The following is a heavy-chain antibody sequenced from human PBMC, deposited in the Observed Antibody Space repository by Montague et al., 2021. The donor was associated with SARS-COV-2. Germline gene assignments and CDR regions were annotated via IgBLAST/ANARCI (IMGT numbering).Heavy chain of an antibody. J-gene: IGHJ6*03. V-gene: IGHV4-61*02. Sequence: TRSLTCTVSGGSINSGSYHWSWIRQPAGKGLEWIGRIYSSGSTNYNPSLKSRVTISVDTSKNQFSLKVTSVTAADTAVYFCARELGNMDVWGKGTTVIVSS. CDR2: IYSSGST. D-gene: IGHD7-27*01. CDR1: GGSINSGSYH. CDR3: ARELGNMDV.